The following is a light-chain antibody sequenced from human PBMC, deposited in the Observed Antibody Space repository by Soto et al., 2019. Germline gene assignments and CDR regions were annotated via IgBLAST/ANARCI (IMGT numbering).Light chain of an antibody. CDR3: LLSYNGPYV. CDR2: DTT. V-gene: IGLV7-46*01. CDR1: TGAVTNGHY. J-gene: IGLJ1*01. Sequence: QAVVTQEPSLTVSPRGTVTLTCGSSTGAVTNGHYPYWFQQKPGQAPRTLIYDTTNRHSWTPARFSGSLLGGKAALTLSGAQPEDEAEYYCLLSYNGPYVFGTGTKVTVL.